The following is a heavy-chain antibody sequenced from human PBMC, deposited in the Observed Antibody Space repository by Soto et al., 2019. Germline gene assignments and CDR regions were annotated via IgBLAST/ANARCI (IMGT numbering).Heavy chain of an antibody. CDR2: ISYDGSNK. J-gene: IGHJ6*02. CDR3: AKSPGNWNTGTYYYYYGMDV. V-gene: IGHV3-30*18. Sequence: GGSLRLSCAASGFTFSSYGMHWVRQAPGKGLEWVAVISYDGSNKYYADSVKGRFTISRDNSKNTLYLQMNSLRAEDTAVYYCAKSPGNWNTGTYYYYYGMDVWGQGTTVTVSS. CDR1: GFTFSSYG. D-gene: IGHD1-20*01.